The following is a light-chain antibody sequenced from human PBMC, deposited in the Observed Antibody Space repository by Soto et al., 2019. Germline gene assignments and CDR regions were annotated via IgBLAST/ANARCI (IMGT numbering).Light chain of an antibody. CDR1: QNIRSR. Sequence: DIQMTQSPDILSSFLLDIVTITCRASQNIRSRLAWFQQKPGKAPKLLIYDASSLESGVPSRFSGSGSGTEFTLTISSLQPDDFATYYCQQYNSYSPWTFGQGTKVDIK. CDR2: DAS. V-gene: IGKV1-5*01. CDR3: QQYNSYSPWT. J-gene: IGKJ1*01.